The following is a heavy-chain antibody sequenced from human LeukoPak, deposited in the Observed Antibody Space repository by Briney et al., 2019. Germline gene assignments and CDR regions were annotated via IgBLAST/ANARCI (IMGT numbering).Heavy chain of an antibody. CDR3: ARDGWGLPDELYYYYMDV. J-gene: IGHJ6*03. Sequence: ASVKVSCKASGYTFTCYYMHWVRQAPGQGLEWMGWINPNSGGTNYAQKFQGRVTMTRDTSISTAYMELSRLRSDDTAVYYCARDGWGLPDELYYYYMDVWGKGTTVTISS. CDR1: GYTFTCYY. D-gene: IGHD2-21*02. CDR2: INPNSGGT. V-gene: IGHV1-2*02.